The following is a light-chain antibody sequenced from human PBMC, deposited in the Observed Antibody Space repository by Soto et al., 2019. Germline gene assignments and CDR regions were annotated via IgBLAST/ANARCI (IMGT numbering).Light chain of an antibody. V-gene: IGLV3-25*02. J-gene: IGLJ2*01. CDR3: QSGDTNMTHPV. Sequence: SYELTQPPSVSVSPGQTARITCSGDALPKQYAYWYQQRPGQAPVMVIYKDSERPSGIPERFSGSSSGTTVTLTISGVQAEDEADYYCQSGDTNMTHPVFGGGTKLTVL. CDR2: KDS. CDR1: ALPKQY.